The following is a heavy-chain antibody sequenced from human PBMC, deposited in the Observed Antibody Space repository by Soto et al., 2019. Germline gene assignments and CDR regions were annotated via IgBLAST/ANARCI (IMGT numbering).Heavy chain of an antibody. J-gene: IGHJ4*02. CDR3: ATPTNSWPY. CDR2: ISGSGGST. D-gene: IGHD1-26*01. V-gene: IGHV3-23*01. Sequence: PGGSLRLSCAASGFPFSNYAMTWVRQAPGKGLEWVSGISGSGGSTYYADSVKGRFTISRDNSKNTLYLQMNSLRVEDTAVYYCATPTNSWPYWGQGTLVTVSS. CDR1: GFPFSNYA.